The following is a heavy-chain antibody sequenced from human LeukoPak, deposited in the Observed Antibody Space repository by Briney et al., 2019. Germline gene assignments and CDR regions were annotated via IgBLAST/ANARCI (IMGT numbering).Heavy chain of an antibody. Sequence: GASVTVSCTASGYTFTVYYMHWVRQAPGQGLEWMGWINPNSGGTNYAQKFQGRVTMTRDTSISTAYMELSRLRSDDTAVYYCARSIVVVPAAHLDYWGQGTLVTVSS. V-gene: IGHV1-2*02. CDR3: ARSIVVVPAAHLDY. CDR1: GYTFTVYY. D-gene: IGHD2-2*01. CDR2: INPNSGGT. J-gene: IGHJ4*02.